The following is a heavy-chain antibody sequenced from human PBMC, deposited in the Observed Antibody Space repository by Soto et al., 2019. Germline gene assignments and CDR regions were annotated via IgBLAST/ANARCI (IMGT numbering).Heavy chain of an antibody. Sequence: GGSLRLSCAASGFTVSSKYMSWVRQAPGKGLEWVSLIQSGGPTYYADSVKGRFTISRDTSENTLHLQMDSLRAEDTAVYYCAKWERYCSSTSCYAPFDYWGQGTLVTVCS. D-gene: IGHD2-2*01. CDR1: GFTVSSKY. CDR2: IQSGGPT. J-gene: IGHJ4*02. V-gene: IGHV3-66*01. CDR3: AKWERYCSSTSCYAPFDY.